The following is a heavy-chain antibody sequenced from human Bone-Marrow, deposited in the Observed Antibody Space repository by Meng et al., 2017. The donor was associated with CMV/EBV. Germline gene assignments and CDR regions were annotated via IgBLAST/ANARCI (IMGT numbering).Heavy chain of an antibody. CDR3: ARVGATHYGMDV. CDR1: EFTFSSHS. V-gene: IGHV3-48*04. CDR2: ISSGSSTI. J-gene: IGHJ6*02. Sequence: GESLKISCAASEFTFSSHSMNWVRQAPGKGAEWVSYISSGSSTIYYVDSVKGRFTISRDDDKNSLYLKMNSLRAEDTAVYYCARVGATHYGMDVWGQGTMVTVSS. D-gene: IGHD1-26*01.